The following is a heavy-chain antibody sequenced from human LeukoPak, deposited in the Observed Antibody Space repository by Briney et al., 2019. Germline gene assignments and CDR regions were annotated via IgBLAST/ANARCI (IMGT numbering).Heavy chain of an antibody. CDR1: GYSITTNYY. D-gene: IGHD1-26*01. CDR3: VTPRSWELSDMAV. CDR2: VYHNGET. Sequence: PSETLSLTCTVSGYSITTNYYWAWIRQSPGTGRVWIGSVYHNGETYYNPSLKSRVIISVDTSKNEFSLRLTSVTAADTAVYYCVTPRSWELSDMAVWGKGTTVIVSS. J-gene: IGHJ6*03. V-gene: IGHV4-38-2*02.